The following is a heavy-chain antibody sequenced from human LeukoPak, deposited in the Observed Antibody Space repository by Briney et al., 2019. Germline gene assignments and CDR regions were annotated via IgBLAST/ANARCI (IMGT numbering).Heavy chain of an antibody. Sequence: SETLSLTCTVSGGSISSSNYYWGWIRQPPGKGLEWIGSIYYSGSTYYNPSLKSRVTISVDTSKNQFSLKLSSVTAADTAVYYCARLISVYCFDSWGQGTLVTVSS. D-gene: IGHD2/OR15-2a*01. V-gene: IGHV4-39*01. CDR2: IYYSGST. CDR3: ARLISVYCFDS. J-gene: IGHJ4*02. CDR1: GGSISSSNYY.